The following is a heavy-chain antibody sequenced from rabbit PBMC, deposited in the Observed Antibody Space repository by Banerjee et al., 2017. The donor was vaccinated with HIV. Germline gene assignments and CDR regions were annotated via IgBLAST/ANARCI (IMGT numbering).Heavy chain of an antibody. Sequence: QQLVESGGGLVKPGAPLTLTCKASGFSFSSDYDVWWVRQAPGKGLEWIGYIDTSTDNSYYASWAKGRFTISITSSTTVDLQMNILTAADTATYFCARNGGLWGQGTLVTVS. D-gene: IGHD3-1*01. CDR1: GFSFSSDYD. J-gene: IGHJ4*01. CDR3: ARNGGL. CDR2: IDTSTDNS. V-gene: IGHV1S40*01.